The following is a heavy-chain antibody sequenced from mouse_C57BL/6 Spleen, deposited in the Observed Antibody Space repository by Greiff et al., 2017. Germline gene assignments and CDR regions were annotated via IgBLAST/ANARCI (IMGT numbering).Heavy chain of an antibody. V-gene: IGHV5-9*01. J-gene: IGHJ1*03. CDR2: ISGGGGNT. D-gene: IGHD1-1*01. Sequence: DVMLVESGGGLVKPGGSLKLSCAASGFTFSSYTMSWVRQTPEKRLEWVATISGGGGNTYYPDSVKGRFTISRDNAKNTLYLQMSSLRSEDTALYYCARQSSSITTGGYFDVWGTGTTVTVSS. CDR1: GFTFSSYT. CDR3: ARQSSSITTGGYFDV.